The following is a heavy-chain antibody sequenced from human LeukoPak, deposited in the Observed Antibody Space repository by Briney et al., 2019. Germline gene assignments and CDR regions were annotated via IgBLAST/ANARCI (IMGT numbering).Heavy chain of an antibody. D-gene: IGHD2-15*01. CDR1: GFTFSSYG. CDR3: AKNGDRGAYCSGGSCYPYFYYYMDV. Sequence: GGSLRLSCAASGFTFSSYGMSWVRQAPGKGLEWVSAINTSGGSTYYADSVKGRFTISRDNSKNTLYLQMNSLRDEDTAIYYCAKNGDRGAYCSGGSCYPYFYYYMDVWGKGTTVTISS. J-gene: IGHJ6*03. CDR2: INTSGGST. V-gene: IGHV3-23*01.